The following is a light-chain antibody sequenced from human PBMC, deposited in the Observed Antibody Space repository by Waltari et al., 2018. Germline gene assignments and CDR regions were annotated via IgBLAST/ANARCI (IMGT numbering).Light chain of an antibody. CDR1: SSDIGAYNY. CDR3: NSYTTSSTWV. Sequence: QSALTQPASVSGSPGQSITISCTGTSSDIGAYNYVSWYQHLPGKAPKLIISEVRRRPAGGSNRFSGSKSCNMASLTISGLQAEDEADYYCNSYTTSSTWVFGGGTKLTVL. J-gene: IGLJ3*02. CDR2: EVR. V-gene: IGLV2-14*01.